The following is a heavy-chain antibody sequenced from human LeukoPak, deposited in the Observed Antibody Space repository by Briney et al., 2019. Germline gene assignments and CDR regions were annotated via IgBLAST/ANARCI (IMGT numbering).Heavy chain of an antibody. D-gene: IGHD3-10*01. CDR3: ARDLRTYYYGSGPFFDY. CDR1: GGSISSGGYY. Sequence: SQTLSLTCTVSGGSISSGGYYWSWIRQPPGKGLEWIGYIYHSGSTYYNPSLKSRVTISVDRSKNQFSLKLSSVTAADTAVYYCARDLRTYYYGSGPFFDYWGQGTLVTVSS. V-gene: IGHV4-30-2*01. J-gene: IGHJ4*02. CDR2: IYHSGST.